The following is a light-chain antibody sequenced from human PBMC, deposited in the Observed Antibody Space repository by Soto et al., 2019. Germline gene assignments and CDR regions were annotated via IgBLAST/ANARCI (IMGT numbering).Light chain of an antibody. J-gene: IGKJ2*01. CDR1: QSISSY. CDR3: QQSYSTPYT. CDR2: AAS. Sequence: DIQMTQSPSSLSASVGDRVTITCRASQSISSYLNWYQQKPGKAPKLLIYAASSLQSGVPSRFRGSGSVTYFTLTISSLQPEDFATYDCQQSYSTPYTFGQGTKLEIK. V-gene: IGKV1-39*01.